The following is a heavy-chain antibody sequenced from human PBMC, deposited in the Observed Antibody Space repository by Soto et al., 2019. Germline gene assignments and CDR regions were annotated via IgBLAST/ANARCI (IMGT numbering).Heavy chain of an antibody. CDR2: IYQSGVT. J-gene: IGHJ5*02. V-gene: IGHV4-30-2*01. Sequence: SETLSLTCNMSGDSYSISTYSWSWIRRPPGKALQWIGFIYQSGVTSYNPSLASRVSISLDRSNNQCSLKLKSVTAADTAVYFCAGMPYTSGLRFDPWGPGTLVTV. CDR3: AGMPYTSGLRFDP. D-gene: IGHD6-19*01. CDR1: GDSYSISTYS.